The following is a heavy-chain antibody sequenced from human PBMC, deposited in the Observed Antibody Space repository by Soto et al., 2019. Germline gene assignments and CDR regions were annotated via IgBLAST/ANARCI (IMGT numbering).Heavy chain of an antibody. V-gene: IGHV4-31*03. D-gene: IGHD2-2*01. Sequence: SETLSLTCTVSGGSISSGGYYWSWIRQHPGKGLEWIGYIYYSGSTYYNPSLKSRVTISVDTSKNQFSLKLSSVTAADTAVYYCARDIVVPAATRMDVWGKGTTVTVSS. CDR3: ARDIVVPAATRMDV. CDR2: IYYSGST. J-gene: IGHJ6*03. CDR1: GGSISSGGYY.